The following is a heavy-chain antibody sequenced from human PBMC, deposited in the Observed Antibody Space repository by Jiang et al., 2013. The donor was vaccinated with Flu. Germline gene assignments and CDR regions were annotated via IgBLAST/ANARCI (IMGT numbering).Heavy chain of an antibody. J-gene: IGHJ6*02. CDR3: AKEVVPAASRYYYYYYGMDV. CDR2: ISYDGSNK. CDR1: G. V-gene: IGHV3-30*18. D-gene: IGHD2-2*01. Sequence: GMHWVRQAPGKGLEWVAVISYDGSNKYYADSVKGRFTISRDNSKNTLYLQMNSLRAEDTAVYYCAKEVVPAASRYYYYYYGMDVWGQGTTVTVSS.